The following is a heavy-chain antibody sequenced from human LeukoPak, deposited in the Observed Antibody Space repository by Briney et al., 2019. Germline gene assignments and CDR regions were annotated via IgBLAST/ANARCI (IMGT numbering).Heavy chain of an antibody. D-gene: IGHD1-26*01. Sequence: GGSLRLSCAASGFTFSSYAMSWVRQAPGKGLEWVSAISGSGGSTYYADSVKGRFTISRDNSKNTLYLQMNSQRAEDTAVYYCAKVAEVGATTEGYYFDYWGQGTLVTVSS. V-gene: IGHV3-23*01. CDR2: ISGSGGST. J-gene: IGHJ4*02. CDR3: AKVAEVGATTEGYYFDY. CDR1: GFTFSSYA.